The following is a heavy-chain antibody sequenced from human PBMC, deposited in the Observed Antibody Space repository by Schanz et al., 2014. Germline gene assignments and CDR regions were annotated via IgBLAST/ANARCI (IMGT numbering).Heavy chain of an antibody. V-gene: IGHV4-34*01. CDR1: GGSFSGYY. D-gene: IGHD4-17*01. Sequence: QVQLRQWGAGLLRPSETLSLTCAVYGGSFSGYYWTWIRQPPGKRLEWIGEISHSGDTNFNPSLKSRVTISVDASKSQFSLRMNSLTAADTAVYYCARGNNFDCGDAVFNYYYYYMDVWGKGTTVTVSS. CDR2: ISHSGDT. J-gene: IGHJ6*03. CDR3: ARGNNFDCGDAVFNYYYYYMDV.